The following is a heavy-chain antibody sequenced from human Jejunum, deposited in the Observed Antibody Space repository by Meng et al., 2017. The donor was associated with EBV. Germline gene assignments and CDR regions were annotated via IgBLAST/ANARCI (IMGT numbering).Heavy chain of an antibody. CDR1: GGSSNRGNVY. CDR3: AGLRYSGYDRAFDY. CDR2: IYYSGST. V-gene: IGHV4-61*01. J-gene: IGHJ4*02. Sequence: QLEELAPVSEKPSESLTPTSTDSGGSSNRGNVYRSLIRQPPGKGLEWIGYIYYSGSTNYIPSLKSRVTISLDTSKNQFSLKLSSVTAADTAVDYCAGLRYSGYDRAFDYWGQGALVTVSS. D-gene: IGHD5-12*01.